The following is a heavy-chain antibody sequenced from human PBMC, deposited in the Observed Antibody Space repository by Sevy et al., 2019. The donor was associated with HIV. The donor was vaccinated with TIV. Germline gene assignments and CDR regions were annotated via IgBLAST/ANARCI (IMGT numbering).Heavy chain of an antibody. J-gene: IGHJ1*01. CDR1: GFTFSDYY. V-gene: IGHV3-11*01. Sequence: GGSLRLSCAASGFTFSDYYMSWIRQAPGKGLEWVSYINSSGSTIYYADSVKGRFTISRDNAKNSLYLQMNSLRAEDTAVYYCARGPGIAVDGDLYFQHWGQGTLVTVSS. CDR2: INSSGSTI. D-gene: IGHD6-19*01. CDR3: ARGPGIAVDGDLYFQH.